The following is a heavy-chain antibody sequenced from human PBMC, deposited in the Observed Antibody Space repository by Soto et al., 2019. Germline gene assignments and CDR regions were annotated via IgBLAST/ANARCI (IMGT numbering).Heavy chain of an antibody. CDR3: ARDASGFYIDWFDS. CDR1: GYSFSSYG. D-gene: IGHD3-9*01. CDR2: ISGYNGNT. V-gene: IGHV1-18*01. Sequence: QVHLVQSGTEVKKPGASVKVSCKTSGYSFSSYGVTWVRQAPGQGLEWMGWISGYNGNTNYAQKLQGRVTMTIDTSTSTTYMELRSLRFDDTAIYFWARDASGFYIDWFDSWGQGTLVTVSS. J-gene: IGHJ5*01.